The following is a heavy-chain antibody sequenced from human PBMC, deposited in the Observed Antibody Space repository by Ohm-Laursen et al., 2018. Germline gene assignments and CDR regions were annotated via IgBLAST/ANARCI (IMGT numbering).Heavy chain of an antibody. CDR3: SRGQRNYYAMDV. V-gene: IGHV6-1*01. CDR1: GDSVSSDSGA. D-gene: IGHD1-1*01. Sequence: PSQTLSLTCAISGDSVSSDSGAWNWIRQSPSRGLEWLGRTHYSSKWVYDYAVSVKSRITITPDTSKNQFSLQLNSVTPEDSAVYYCSRGQRNYYAMDVWGQGTTVTVSS. CDR2: THYSSKWVY. J-gene: IGHJ6*02.